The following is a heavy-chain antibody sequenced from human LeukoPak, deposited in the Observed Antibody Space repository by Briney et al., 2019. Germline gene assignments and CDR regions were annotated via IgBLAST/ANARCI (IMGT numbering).Heavy chain of an antibody. CDR2: INHSGST. D-gene: IGHD2-2*01. CDR1: GGSFSSYY. V-gene: IGHV4-34*01. CDR3: ARGASKIGSSPYSMDV. Sequence: SETLSLTCAVYGGSFSSYYWSWIRQPPGKGLEWIGEINHSGSTNYNPSIKSRVTISVDTSKNQFSLKLSSVTAADTAVYYCARGASKIGSSPYSMDVWGKGTTVTVSS. J-gene: IGHJ6*03.